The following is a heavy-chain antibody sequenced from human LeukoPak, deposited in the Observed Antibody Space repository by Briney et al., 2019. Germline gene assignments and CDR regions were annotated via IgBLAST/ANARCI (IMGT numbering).Heavy chain of an antibody. V-gene: IGHV3-23*01. Sequence: GGSLRLSCAASGFTXXXXXXSWVRQATGKGLEWVSAISGSGGSTYYADSVKGRFTISRDNSKNTLYLQMNSLRAEDTAVYYCAKEPLFWGQGTLVTVSS. J-gene: IGHJ4*02. D-gene: IGHD2-21*01. CDR1: GFTXXXXX. CDR2: ISGSGGST. CDR3: AKEPLF.